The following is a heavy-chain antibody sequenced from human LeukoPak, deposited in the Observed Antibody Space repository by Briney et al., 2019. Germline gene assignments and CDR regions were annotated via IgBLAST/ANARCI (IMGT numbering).Heavy chain of an antibody. CDR1: GGTFSSYA. V-gene: IGHV1-69*13. D-gene: IGHD3-16*01. CDR2: IIPIFGTA. CDR3: ARPHQFSDYTNNWFDP. J-gene: IGHJ5*02. Sequence: SVKVSCKASGGTFSSYAISWVRQAPGQGLEWMGGIIPIFGTANYAQKFQGRVTITADESTSTAYMELSSLRSEDTAVYYCARPHQFSDYTNNWFDPWGQGTLVTVSS.